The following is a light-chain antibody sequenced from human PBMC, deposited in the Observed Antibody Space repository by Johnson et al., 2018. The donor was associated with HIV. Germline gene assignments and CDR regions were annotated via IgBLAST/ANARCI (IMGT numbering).Light chain of an antibody. J-gene: IGLJ1*01. V-gene: IGLV1-51*01. Sequence: QSVLTQPPSVSATPGQKVTISCSGSSSNIENNYLSWYQQLPGTAPKLLIYDNNKRPSGIPDRFSGSKSGTSATLGITGLQTGDEADYFCGTWDSSLSAYVFGTGTKVTVL. CDR3: GTWDSSLSAYV. CDR1: SSNIENNY. CDR2: DNN.